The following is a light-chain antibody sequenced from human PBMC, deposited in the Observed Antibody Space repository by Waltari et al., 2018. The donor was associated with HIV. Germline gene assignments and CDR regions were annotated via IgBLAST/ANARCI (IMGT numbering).Light chain of an antibody. CDR1: HSGSSN. CDR3: QQYYNWPRT. CDR2: GAS. J-gene: IGKJ1*01. Sequence: ELVLTQSPGNMSVSPGERATRPCRTSHSGSSNLAWYYQKSGQAPRLLIHGASTRAPGIAARFTASGSGKEFTLTITTLQSTDSGIYYCQQYYNWPRTFGQGTKVEAK. V-gene: IGKV3-15*01.